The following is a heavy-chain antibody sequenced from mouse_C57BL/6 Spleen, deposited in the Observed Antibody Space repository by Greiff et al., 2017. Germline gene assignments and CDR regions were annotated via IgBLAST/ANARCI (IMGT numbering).Heavy chain of an antibody. V-gene: IGHV1-53*01. CDR2: INPSNGGT. J-gene: IGHJ2*01. CDR1: GYTFTSYW. D-gene: IGHD2-2*01. Sequence: QVQLQQPGTELVKPGASVKLSCKASGYTFTSYWMHWVKQRPGQGLEWIGNINPSNGGTNYNEKFKSKATLTVDKSSSTAYMQLSSLTSEDSAFYYCARDGYDGREFDYWGQGTTLTVSS. CDR3: ARDGYDGREFDY.